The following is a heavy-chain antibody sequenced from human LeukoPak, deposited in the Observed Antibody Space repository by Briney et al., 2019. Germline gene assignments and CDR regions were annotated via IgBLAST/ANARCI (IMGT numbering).Heavy chain of an antibody. J-gene: IGHJ4*02. CDR1: GASIRSSGYY. V-gene: IGHV4-39*01. CDR2: VYLSGST. Sequence: PSETLSLTCIVSGASIRSSGYYWGWIRQPPGEGLEWIGSVYLSGSTYYDPSLKSRVTISMDTSKNQFSLKLSSVTAADTAEYYCARTYYYDSSGSYSGIYYFDYWGQGTLVTVSS. CDR3: ARTYYYDSSGSYSGIYYFDY. D-gene: IGHD3-22*01.